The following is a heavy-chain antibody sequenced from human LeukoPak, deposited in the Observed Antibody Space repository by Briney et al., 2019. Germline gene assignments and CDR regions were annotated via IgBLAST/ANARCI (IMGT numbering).Heavy chain of an antibody. J-gene: IGHJ4*02. Sequence: ASVKVSCKASGYTFTSYAMNWVRQAPGQGLEWMGWISAYNGNTNYAQKLQGRVTMTTDTSTSTAYTELRSLRSDDTAVYYCARTVAGLGFPFDYWGQGTLVTVSS. CDR3: ARTVAGLGFPFDY. V-gene: IGHV1-18*01. CDR1: GYTFTSYA. CDR2: ISAYNGNT. D-gene: IGHD6-19*01.